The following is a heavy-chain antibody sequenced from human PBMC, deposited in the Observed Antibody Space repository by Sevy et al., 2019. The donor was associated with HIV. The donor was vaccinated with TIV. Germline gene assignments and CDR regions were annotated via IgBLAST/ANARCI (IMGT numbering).Heavy chain of an antibody. J-gene: IGHJ4*02. D-gene: IGHD6-13*01. CDR2: ISYDGSNK. Sequence: GGSLRLSCAASGFTFSSYAMHWVRQAPGKGLEWVAVISYDGSNKYYADSVKGRFTISRDNSKNTLYLQMNSLRAEDTAVYNCARRAAGRKYFDYWGQGTLVTVSS. CDR3: ARRAAGRKYFDY. CDR1: GFTFSSYA. V-gene: IGHV3-30*04.